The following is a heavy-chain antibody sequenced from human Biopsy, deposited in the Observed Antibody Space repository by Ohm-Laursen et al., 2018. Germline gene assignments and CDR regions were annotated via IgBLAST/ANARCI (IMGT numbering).Heavy chain of an antibody. J-gene: IGHJ4*02. D-gene: IGHD6-19*01. V-gene: IGHV4-34*01. CDR1: GGSLSGYY. CDR2: INHSGST. Sequence: SETLSLTCAVYGGSLSGYYWSWIRQPPGKGLEWIGEINHSGSTNYNPSPKSRVTISVDTSKNQFSLKLSSVTAADTAVYYCARGRLRAVARFDYWGQGTLVTVSS. CDR3: ARGRLRAVARFDY.